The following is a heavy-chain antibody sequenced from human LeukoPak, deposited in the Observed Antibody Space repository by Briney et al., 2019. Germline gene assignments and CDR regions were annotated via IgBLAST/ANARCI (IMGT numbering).Heavy chain of an antibody. J-gene: IGHJ6*03. Sequence: SETLSLTCAVYGGSFSGYYWSWIRQPPGKGLEWIGEINHSGSTNYNPSLKSRVTISVDTSKNQFSLKLSSVTAADTAVYYCARRVGMNSSGYYYYYYYMDVWGKGTTVTISS. CDR1: GGSFSGYY. CDR2: INHSGST. CDR3: ARRVGMNSSGYYYYYYYMDV. D-gene: IGHD3-22*01. V-gene: IGHV4-34*01.